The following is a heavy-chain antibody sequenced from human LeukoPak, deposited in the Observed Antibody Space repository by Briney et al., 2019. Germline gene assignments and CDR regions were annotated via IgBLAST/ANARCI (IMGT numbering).Heavy chain of an antibody. Sequence: SETLSLTCTVSGGSISSYYWSWIRQPAGKGLEWIGRIYTSGSTNYNPSLKSRVTMSVDTSKSQFSLKLSSVTAADTAVYYCARVGCSSTSCPYYYYYMDVWGKGTTVTVSS. CDR2: IYTSGST. CDR1: GGSISSYY. CDR3: ARVGCSSTSCPYYYYYMDV. J-gene: IGHJ6*03. V-gene: IGHV4-4*07. D-gene: IGHD2-2*01.